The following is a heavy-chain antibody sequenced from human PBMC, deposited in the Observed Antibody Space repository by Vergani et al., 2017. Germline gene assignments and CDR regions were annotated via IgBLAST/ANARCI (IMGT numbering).Heavy chain of an antibody. Sequence: QVQLVQSGAEVKKPGASVKVSCKASGYTFTSYGISWVRQAPGQGLEWMGWISAYNGNTNYAQKLQGRVTMTTDTSTSTAYMELRSLRSDDTAVYYCARVVXEGWLQLKYYYYYYMDVWGKGTTVTVSS. D-gene: IGHD5-24*01. CDR3: ARVVXEGWLQLKYYYYYYMDV. V-gene: IGHV1-18*01. CDR1: GYTFTSYG. J-gene: IGHJ6*03. CDR2: ISAYNGNT.